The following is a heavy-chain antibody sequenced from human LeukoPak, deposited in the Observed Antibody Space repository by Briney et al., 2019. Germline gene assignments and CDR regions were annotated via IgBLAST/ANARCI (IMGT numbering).Heavy chain of an antibody. D-gene: IGHD3-22*01. CDR2: ISGSGGST. J-gene: IGHJ4*02. V-gene: IGHV3-23*01. Sequence: GGSLRLSCAASGFTFSGYGMSWVRQAPGKGLEWVSAISGSGGSTYYADSVKGRFTISRDNSKNTLYLQMNSLRAEDTAVYYCAKYRSDSSGYSPIDYWGQGTLVTVSS. CDR1: GFTFSGYG. CDR3: AKYRSDSSGYSPIDY.